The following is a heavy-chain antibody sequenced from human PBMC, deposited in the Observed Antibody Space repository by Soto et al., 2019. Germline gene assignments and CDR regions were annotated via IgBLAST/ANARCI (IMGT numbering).Heavy chain of an antibody. D-gene: IGHD4-4*01. CDR1: GFTFRDYW. J-gene: IGHJ5*02. CDR3: AKSSPKRTTVNDNWFDP. V-gene: IGHV3-7*03. Sequence: PGGSLRLSCAASGFTFRDYWMSWVRQAPGKGLEWVANINKDGSEKYYVDSVKGRFTISRDNAKNSLYFQMNSLRAEDTAVYYCAKSSPKRTTVNDNWFDPWGQGTLVTVSS. CDR2: INKDGSEK.